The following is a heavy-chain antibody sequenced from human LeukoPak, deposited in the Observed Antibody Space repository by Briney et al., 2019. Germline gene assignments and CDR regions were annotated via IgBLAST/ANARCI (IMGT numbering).Heavy chain of an antibody. D-gene: IGHD6-19*01. CDR3: ARDRNSGWNAFDI. CDR2: ISSSSSTI. Sequence: GGSLRLSCAASGFTFSSYSMNWVRQAPGKGLEWVSYISSSSSTIYYADSVKGRFTISRDNAKNTLYLQMNSLRAEDTAVYYCARDRNSGWNAFDIWGQGTMVTVAS. J-gene: IGHJ3*02. CDR1: GFTFSSYS. V-gene: IGHV3-48*04.